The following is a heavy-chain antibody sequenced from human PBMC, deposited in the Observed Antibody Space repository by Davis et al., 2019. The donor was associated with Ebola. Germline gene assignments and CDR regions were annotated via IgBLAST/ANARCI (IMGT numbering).Heavy chain of an antibody. D-gene: IGHD2-15*01. CDR2: ISYDGSMK. CDR3: AKDAATVVVLAALDY. J-gene: IGHJ4*02. CDR1: GFTFSTYG. V-gene: IGHV3-30*18. Sequence: GESLKISCAASGFTFSTYGMHWVRQAPGKGLEWVAVISYDGSMKYFTDSVKGRFTISRDNPKNTVYLQMNSLRAEDTAVYYCAKDAATVVVLAALDYWGQGTLVTVSS.